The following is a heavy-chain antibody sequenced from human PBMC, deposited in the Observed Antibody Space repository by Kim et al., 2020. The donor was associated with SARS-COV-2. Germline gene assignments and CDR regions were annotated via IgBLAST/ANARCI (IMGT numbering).Heavy chain of an antibody. J-gene: IGHJ3*02. V-gene: IGHV3-30*02. CDR3: AKGLRYFDWLLGPDAFDI. D-gene: IGHD3-9*01. Sequence: VKGRLTNSRDNSKNTLYLQMNSLRAEDTAVYYCAKGLRYFDWLLGPDAFDIWGQGTMVTVSS.